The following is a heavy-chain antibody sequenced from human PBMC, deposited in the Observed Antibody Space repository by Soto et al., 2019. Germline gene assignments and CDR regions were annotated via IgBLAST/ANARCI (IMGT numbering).Heavy chain of an antibody. D-gene: IGHD2-21*02. J-gene: IGHJ6*02. CDR2: IITIFGRV. CDR3: ARGDRRVVVTAADYYYYGMDV. V-gene: IGHV1-69*13. Sequence: GFSVNVSCKASGCSFSSYAISRLRQAPGQGLEWMGGIITIFGRVKYAQKFQGRVTITADESRSTAYMELSSLRSEDTAVYYCARGDRRVVVTAADYYYYGMDVWGQGTTVTVSS. CDR1: GCSFSSYA.